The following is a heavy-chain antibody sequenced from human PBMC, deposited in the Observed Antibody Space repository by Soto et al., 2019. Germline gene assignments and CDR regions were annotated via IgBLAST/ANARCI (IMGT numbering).Heavy chain of an antibody. CDR1: GFTFSSFS. Sequence: EVHLVESGGGLVQPGGSLRLSCAASGFTFSSFSMNWVRQAPGRGLEWISFISGGGRPISYADSVKGRFTISRDNAKNSLYLQMDSLRDEDTDVYYCARDLDWAFDCWGQGTLVTVSS. V-gene: IGHV3-48*02. J-gene: IGHJ4*02. D-gene: IGHD3-9*01. CDR2: ISGGGRPI. CDR3: ARDLDWAFDC.